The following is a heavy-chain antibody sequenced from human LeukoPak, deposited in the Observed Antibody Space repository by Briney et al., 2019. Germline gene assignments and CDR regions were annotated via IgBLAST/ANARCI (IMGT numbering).Heavy chain of an antibody. CDR2: IYTRGST. D-gene: IGHD2-15*01. CDR3: ARGRYCSADICSGGDAFDI. V-gene: IGHV4-4*07. CDR1: GGSINNYY. J-gene: IGHJ3*02. Sequence: SETLSLTCTGSGGSINNYYWSWIRQPAGKGLEWIGRIYTRGSTNYNPSLKRRVTMSVDTSKNQFSLKLSSVTAADTAVYYCARGRYCSADICSGGDAFDIWGQGTMVSVSS.